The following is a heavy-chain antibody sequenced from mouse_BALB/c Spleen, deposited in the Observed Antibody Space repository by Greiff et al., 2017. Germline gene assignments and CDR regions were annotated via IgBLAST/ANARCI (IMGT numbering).Heavy chain of an antibody. Sequence: VQLQQSGPELEKPGASVKISCKASGYSFTGYNMNWVKQSNGKSLEWIGNIDPYYGGTSYNQKFKGKATLTVDKSSSTAYMQLKSLTSEDSAVYYCARKAPIYYDYDVYAMDYWGQGTPVTVSS. J-gene: IGHJ4*01. CDR1: GYSFTGYN. CDR2: IDPYYGGT. CDR3: ARKAPIYYDYDVYAMDY. D-gene: IGHD2-4*01. V-gene: IGHV1-39*01.